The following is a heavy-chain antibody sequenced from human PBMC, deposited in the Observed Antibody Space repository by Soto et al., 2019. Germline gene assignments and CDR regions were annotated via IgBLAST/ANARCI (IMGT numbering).Heavy chain of an antibody. V-gene: IGHV4-39*01. Sequence: QLQLQESGPGLVKPSETLSLTCTVSDDSIGRSNYFWGWIRQPPGKELEWIGNIFYSGNTHYNPCLKSRVTISLDTSNDHFSLTVSSVIAADTAVYYGARHLYSGDSSGSFGYWGPGALVIVSS. J-gene: IGHJ4*02. D-gene: IGHD6-19*01. CDR2: IFYSGNT. CDR1: DDSIGRSNYF. CDR3: ARHLYSGDSSGSFGY.